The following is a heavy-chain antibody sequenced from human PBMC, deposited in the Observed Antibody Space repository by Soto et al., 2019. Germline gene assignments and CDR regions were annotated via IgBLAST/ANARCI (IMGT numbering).Heavy chain of an antibody. CDR1: GYAFTIYG. D-gene: IGHD2-15*01. CDR2: ISAYNGNT. J-gene: IGHJ4*02. V-gene: IGHV1-18*01. CDR3: ARDSLDCSGGTCYSVYYFDY. Sequence: ASVKVSCKASGYAFTIYGISWVRQAPGQGLEWMGRISAYNGNTNYAQKLQGRVTMTTDTSTSTAYMELRSLRSDDTAVYYCARDSLDCSGGTCYSVYYFDYWGQGTLVTVSS.